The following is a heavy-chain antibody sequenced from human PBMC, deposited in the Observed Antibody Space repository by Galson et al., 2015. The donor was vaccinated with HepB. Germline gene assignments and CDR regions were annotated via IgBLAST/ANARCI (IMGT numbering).Heavy chain of an antibody. CDR2: IKSKISGGTT. CDR1: GFNFSRFW. V-gene: IGHV3-15*01. J-gene: IGHJ3*02. Sequence: SLRLSCAVSGFNFSRFWMSWVRQAPGKGLEWVGRIKSKISGGTTDYAAPVEGRFTISRDDSKNTLYLQMNSLRTEDTAICFCTTDCSSSSCLGDGAFHIWGQGTMVTVSP. D-gene: IGHD2-2*01. CDR3: TTDCSSSSCLGDGAFHI.